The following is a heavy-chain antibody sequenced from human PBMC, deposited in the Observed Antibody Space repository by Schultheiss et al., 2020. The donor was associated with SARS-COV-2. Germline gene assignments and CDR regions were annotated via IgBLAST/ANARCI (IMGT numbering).Heavy chain of an antibody. D-gene: IGHD2-21*01. Sequence: SETLSLTCTVSGGSISSSSYYWGWIRQPPGKGLEWIGEINHSGKTNYNPSLKNRVTISLDTSKKQFSLQLSSVTAADTAVYYCANLHMSGPYNWFDPWGQGTLVTVSS. CDR1: GGSISSSSYY. CDR3: ANLHMSGPYNWFDP. CDR2: INHSGKT. V-gene: IGHV4-39*07. J-gene: IGHJ5*02.